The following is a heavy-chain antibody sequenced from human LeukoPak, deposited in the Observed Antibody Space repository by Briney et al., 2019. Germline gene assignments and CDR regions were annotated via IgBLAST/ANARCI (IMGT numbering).Heavy chain of an antibody. CDR2: INPKSGGT. V-gene: IGHV1-2*02. CDR1: GYTFASYY. D-gene: IGHD3-10*01. Sequence: GASVKVSCKASGYTFASYYMHWVRQAPGQGLEWMGWINPKSGGTNYAQKFQGRVTMTRDTSISTAYMEMSRLRSDDTGVYYCARNLWFGESSDAFDMWGQGTMVTVSS. CDR3: ARNLWFGESSDAFDM. J-gene: IGHJ3*02.